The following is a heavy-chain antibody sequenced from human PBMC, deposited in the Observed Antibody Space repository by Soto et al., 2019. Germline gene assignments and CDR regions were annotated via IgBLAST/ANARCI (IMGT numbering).Heavy chain of an antibody. J-gene: IGHJ6*02. CDR3: APVPAASSYYNTDV. V-gene: IGHV3-23*01. CDR2: IVDTGGRT. D-gene: IGHD2-2*01. CDR1: GFAFSSYA. Sequence: EVQLLESGGSLVQPGGSLRLSCTASGFAFSSYAMNWVRKAPGKGLEWVSGIVDTGGRTFYADSVKGRFTISRDNAKNTLYLEMNSLRAEDTAIYYCAPVPAASSYYNTDVWGQGTTVTVSS.